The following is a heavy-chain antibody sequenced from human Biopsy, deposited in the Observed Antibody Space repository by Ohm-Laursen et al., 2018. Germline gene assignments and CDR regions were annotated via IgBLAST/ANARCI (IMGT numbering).Heavy chain of an antibody. J-gene: IGHJ6*02. D-gene: IGHD4-17*01. CDR2: ISGSGTLI. CDR3: ARKIYGDYEVPYSYGMDV. CDR1: GLTFTTAL. V-gene: IGHV3-11*01. Sequence: SLRLSCTASGLTFTTALMSWVRQAPGRGLEWVSYISGSGTLIYYRDSVKGRFTISRDSAKNSLYLQMDSLRAEDTAVYYCARKIYGDYEVPYSYGMDVWGLGTTVTVSS.